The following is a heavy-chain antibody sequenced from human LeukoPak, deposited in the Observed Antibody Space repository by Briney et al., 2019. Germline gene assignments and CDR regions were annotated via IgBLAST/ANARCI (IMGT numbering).Heavy chain of an antibody. CDR2: IIPIFGIA. CDR1: GGTFSSYA. V-gene: IGHV1-69*04. D-gene: IGHD2-2*01. J-gene: IGHJ6*02. Sequence: GAPVKVSCKASGGTFSSYAISWVRQAPGQGLEWMGRIIPIFGIANYAQKFQGRVTITADKSTSTAYMELSSLRSEDTAVYYCARNRPNVVPAALFGYYYGMDVWGQGTTVTVSS. CDR3: ARNRPNVVPAALFGYYYGMDV.